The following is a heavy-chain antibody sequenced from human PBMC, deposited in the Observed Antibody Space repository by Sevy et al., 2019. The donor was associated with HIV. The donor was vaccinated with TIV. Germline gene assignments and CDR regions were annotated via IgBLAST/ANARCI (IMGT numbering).Heavy chain of an antibody. CDR3: TTALSSGWYARSYNWFDP. CDR2: IKSKTEGGTT. Sequence: GGSLRLSCAASGFTFSNAWMSWVRQAPGKGLEWVGRIKSKTEGGTTDYAAPVKGRFTISRDDSKNTLYLQMNSLKTEDTAVYYCTTALSSGWYARSYNWFDPWGQGTLVTVSS. V-gene: IGHV3-15*01. D-gene: IGHD6-19*01. CDR1: GFTFSNAW. J-gene: IGHJ5*02.